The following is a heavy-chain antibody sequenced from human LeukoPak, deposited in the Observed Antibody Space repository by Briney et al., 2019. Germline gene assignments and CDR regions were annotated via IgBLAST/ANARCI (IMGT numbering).Heavy chain of an antibody. D-gene: IGHD2-8*01. J-gene: IGHJ2*01. CDR3: TRDQVFSARYFDL. CDR2: IYYSGST. CDR1: GGSISSYY. Sequence: SETLSLTYTVSGGSISSYYWSWMRQPPGKGLEWIGYIYYSGSTNYNPSLKSRVTISVDTSKNQFSLKLSSVTASDTAVYYCTRDQVFSARYFDLWGRGTLVTVSS. V-gene: IGHV4-59*01.